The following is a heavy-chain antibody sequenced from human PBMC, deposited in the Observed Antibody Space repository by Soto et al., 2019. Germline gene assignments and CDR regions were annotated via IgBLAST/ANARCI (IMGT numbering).Heavy chain of an antibody. CDR3: AKDSGLQDGGFDCYMDV. D-gene: IGHD2-15*01. Sequence: PGGSLRLSCAASGFTFSSYAMSWVRQAPGKGLEWVSAISGSGGSTYYADSVKGRFTISRDNSKNTLYLQMNSLRAEDTAVYYCAKDSGLQDGGFDCYMDVWGKGTTVTVSS. CDR1: GFTFSSYA. CDR2: ISGSGGST. J-gene: IGHJ6*03. V-gene: IGHV3-23*01.